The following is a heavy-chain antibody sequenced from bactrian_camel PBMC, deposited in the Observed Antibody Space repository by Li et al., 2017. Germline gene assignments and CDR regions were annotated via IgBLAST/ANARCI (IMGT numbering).Heavy chain of an antibody. CDR3: AADNVNLQLARHYTY. D-gene: IGHD7*01. Sequence: VQLVESGGGSVQAGGSLRLSCAASGYTVSTGYMVWFRQAPGKEREGVAAIDTAGAPTYTCSVQGRFTISKDNVKNTLYLQMNNLKPEDTAMYYCAADNVNLQLARHYTYLGQGTQVTVS. CDR2: IDTAGAP. V-gene: IGHV3S53*01. CDR1: GYTVSTGY. J-gene: IGHJ4*01.